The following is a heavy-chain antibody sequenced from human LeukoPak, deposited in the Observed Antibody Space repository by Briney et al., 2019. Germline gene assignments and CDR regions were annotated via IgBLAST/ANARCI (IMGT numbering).Heavy chain of an antibody. V-gene: IGHV3-7*01. J-gene: IGHJ4*02. Sequence: PGGSLRLSCEASGFTFSKYWMSWVRQAPGKGLECVANIAEDGSEKYYVDSVKGRITISRDNAKNTLYLQMNSLRVDDTAVYYCVRGRSINDWGQGTLVTVSS. D-gene: IGHD5-24*01. CDR3: VRGRSIND. CDR2: IAEDGSEK. CDR1: GFTFSKYW.